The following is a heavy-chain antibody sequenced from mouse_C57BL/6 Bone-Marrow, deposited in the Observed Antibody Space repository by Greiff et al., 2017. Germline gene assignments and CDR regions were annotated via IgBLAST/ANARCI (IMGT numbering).Heavy chain of an antibody. CDR1: GFNIKDDY. V-gene: IGHV14-4*01. D-gene: IGHD2-12*01. CDR2: IDPENGDT. J-gene: IGHJ3*01. Sequence: VQLQQSGAELVRPGASVKLSCTAPGFNIKDDYMHWVKQRPEQGLEGIGWIDPENGDTEYASKFQGKATITADTSSNTSYLQLSRLTSEDTAVYCCTTGRRGWFAYWGQGTLVTVSA. CDR3: TTGRRGWFAY.